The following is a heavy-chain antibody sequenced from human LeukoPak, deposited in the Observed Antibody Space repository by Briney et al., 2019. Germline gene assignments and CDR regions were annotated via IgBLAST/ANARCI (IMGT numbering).Heavy chain of an antibody. CDR2: IYHSGST. CDR1: GGSISSSNW. Sequence: PSGTLSLTCAVSGGSISSSNWWSWVRQPPGKGLEWIGEIYHSGSTNYNPSLKSRVTISVDKSKNQFSLKLSSVTAADTAVYYCARDSGQHNGYDWSHWGQGTLVTVSS. D-gene: IGHD5-12*01. V-gene: IGHV4-4*02. CDR3: ARDSGQHNGYDWSH. J-gene: IGHJ4*02.